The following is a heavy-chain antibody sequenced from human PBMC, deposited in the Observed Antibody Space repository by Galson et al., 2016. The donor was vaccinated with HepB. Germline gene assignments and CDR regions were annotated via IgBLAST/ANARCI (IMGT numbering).Heavy chain of an antibody. CDR1: GFTFTSYT. CDR3: AKGYGLWDY. Sequence: SLRLSCAASGFTFTSYTMNWVLQAPGKGLEVVSSIRRSGDSTDYADSVKGRFTLSRDNSKNTLSLQMNSLTADDTAIYYCAKGYGLWDYWGQGTLVTVSS. J-gene: IGHJ4*02. CDR2: IRRSGDST. V-gene: IGHV3-23*01. D-gene: IGHD5-18*01.